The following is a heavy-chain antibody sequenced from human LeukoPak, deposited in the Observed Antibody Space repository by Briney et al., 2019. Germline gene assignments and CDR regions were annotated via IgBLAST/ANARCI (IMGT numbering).Heavy chain of an antibody. CDR3: ARDERYGSSGYPFDY. CDR1: GSTFTGYY. CDR2: INPYSGGT. D-gene: IGHD3-22*01. V-gene: IGHV1-2*02. J-gene: IGHJ4*02. Sequence: ASVTVSCKASGSTFTGYYMHWVRQAPGQGLEWMGWINPYSGGTNYAQKFQGRVTMTRDTSISTAYMELSRLRSDDTAVYYCARDERYGSSGYPFDYWGQGTLVTVSS.